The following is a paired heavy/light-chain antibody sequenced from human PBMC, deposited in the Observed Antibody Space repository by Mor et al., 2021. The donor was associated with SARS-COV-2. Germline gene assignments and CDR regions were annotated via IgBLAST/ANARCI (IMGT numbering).Heavy chain of an antibody. D-gene: IGHD2-15*01. CDR2: ITSSSSTI. CDR1: GFTIGSYS. V-gene: IGHV3-48*01. Sequence: EVQLVESGGGLVQPGGSLRLSCAASGFTIGSYSMNWVRQAPGKGLEWVSYITSSSSTIYYADSVKGRFTISRDNAKNSLYLQMNSLRAEDTAVYYCARDDHCSGGSCYGAWFDPWGQGTLVTVSS. CDR3: ARDDHCSGGSCYGAWFDP. J-gene: IGHJ5*02.
Light chain of an antibody. CDR1: QSISSY. V-gene: IGKV1-39*01. J-gene: IGKJ2*01. CDR2: AAS. CDR3: QQSYSTLYT. Sequence: DIQMTQSPSSLSASVGDRVTITCRASQSISSYLSWYQQKPGKAPKLLIYAASSLQSGVPSRFSGSGSGTDFTLTISSLQPEDFATYYCQQSYSTLYTFGQGTNLEIK.